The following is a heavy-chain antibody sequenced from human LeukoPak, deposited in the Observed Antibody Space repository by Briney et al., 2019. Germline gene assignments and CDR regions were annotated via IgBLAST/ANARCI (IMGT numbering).Heavy chain of an antibody. CDR3: ARQPTPLYSSGWYGGNDAFDI. Sequence: GESLKISCKGSGYSFTSYWISWVRQMPGKGLEGWGRIDPSDSYTNYSPSFQGRVTISADKSISTAYLQWSSLKASDTAMYYCARQPTPLYSSGWYGGNDAFDIWGQGTMVTVSS. CDR2: IDPSDSYT. D-gene: IGHD6-19*01. V-gene: IGHV5-10-1*01. CDR1: GYSFTSYW. J-gene: IGHJ3*02.